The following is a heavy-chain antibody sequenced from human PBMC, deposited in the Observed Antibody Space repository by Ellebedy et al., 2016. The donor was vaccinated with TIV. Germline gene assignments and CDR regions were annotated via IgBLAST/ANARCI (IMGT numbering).Heavy chain of an antibody. D-gene: IGHD3-10*01. CDR1: GFTFSDYY. Sequence: GESLKISXAASGFTFSDYYMSWIRQAPGKGLEWVSSISSTSSYTNYADSVKGRFTISRDNAKNSLYLQMSSLRAEDTAVYSCARAFYGASQGGFDPWGQGTLVTVSS. J-gene: IGHJ5*02. CDR2: ISSTSSYT. CDR3: ARAFYGASQGGFDP. V-gene: IGHV3-11*06.